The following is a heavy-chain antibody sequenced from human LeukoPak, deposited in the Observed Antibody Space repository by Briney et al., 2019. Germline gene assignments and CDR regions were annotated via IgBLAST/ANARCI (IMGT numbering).Heavy chain of an antibody. V-gene: IGHV1-69*04. CDR1: GGTFSSYA. D-gene: IGHD6-13*01. CDR2: IIPILGIA. Sequence: GSSVKVSCKASGGTFSSYAISWVRQAPGQGLEWMGRIIPILGIANYAQKFQGRVTITADKSTSTAYMELRSLRSDDTAVYYCARDPQQLDDYWGQGTLVTVSS. CDR3: ARDPQQLDDY. J-gene: IGHJ4*02.